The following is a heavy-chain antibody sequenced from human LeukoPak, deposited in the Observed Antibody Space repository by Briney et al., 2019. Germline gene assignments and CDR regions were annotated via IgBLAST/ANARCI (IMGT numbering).Heavy chain of an antibody. J-gene: IGHJ6*02. CDR2: ISWNSDKI. CDR3: AKAIDYFYFGMDV. Sequence: SLRLSCAASGFTFEDYAMHWVRQAPGKGLEWVSGISWNSDKIGYADSVQGRFIISRDNAKNSLYLQMDSLRAEDTALYHCAKAIDYFYFGMDVWGRGTTVTVSS. V-gene: IGHV3-9*01. CDR1: GFTFEDYA.